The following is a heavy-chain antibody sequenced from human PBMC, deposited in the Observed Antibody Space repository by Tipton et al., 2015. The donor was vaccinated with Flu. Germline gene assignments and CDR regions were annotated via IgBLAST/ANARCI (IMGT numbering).Heavy chain of an antibody. CDR2: IIPMLDIA. Sequence: QVQLVQSGAEVKKPGSSVKVSCKASGGTFSSYTINWVRQAPGQGLEWLGRIIPMLDIANYAQKFQGRVTITADKSTSTAYMELSSLRASDTAIYYCLTTPFDVWGQGTMVTVSS. CDR1: GGTFSSYT. J-gene: IGHJ3*01. D-gene: IGHD1-1*01. CDR3: LTTPFDV. V-gene: IGHV1-69*09.